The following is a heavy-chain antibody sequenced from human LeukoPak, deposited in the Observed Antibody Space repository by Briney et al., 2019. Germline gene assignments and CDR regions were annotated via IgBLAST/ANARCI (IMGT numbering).Heavy chain of an antibody. D-gene: IGHD2-2*01. J-gene: IGHJ4*02. CDR3: ARDMYCSSTSCYAGWDY. CDR1: GYTFTSYY. Sequence: ASAKVSCKASGYTFTSYYMHWVRQAPGQGLEWMGIINPSGGSTSYAQKFQGRVTMTRDTSTSTVYMELSSLRSEDTAVYYCARDMYCSSTSCYAGWDYWGQGTLVTVSS. V-gene: IGHV1-46*01. CDR2: INPSGGST.